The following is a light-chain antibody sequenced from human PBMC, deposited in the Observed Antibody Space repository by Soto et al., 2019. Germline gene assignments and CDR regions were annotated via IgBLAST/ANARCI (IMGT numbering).Light chain of an antibody. CDR1: QSVNRN. Sequence: VMAQSPATLSVSPGERATLSCRASQSVNRNVAWYQQKPGQPPRLLIYAASTRATGLPARFSGSGSGTDFTLTISSLEYEEFAVYYCQQYDNWPPLTFGGGTKVE. CDR2: AAS. J-gene: IGKJ4*01. CDR3: QQYDNWPPLT. V-gene: IGKV3-15*01.